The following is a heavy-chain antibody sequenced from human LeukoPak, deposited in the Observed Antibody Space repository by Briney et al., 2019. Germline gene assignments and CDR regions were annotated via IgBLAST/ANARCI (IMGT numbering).Heavy chain of an antibody. CDR1: GFTFSSYS. V-gene: IGHV3-21*01. D-gene: IGHD6-13*01. CDR2: ISSSSSYI. Sequence: GGSLRLSCAASGFTFSSYSMNWVRQAPGKGLEWVSSISSSSSYIYYADSVKGRFTISRDNAKNSLYLQMNSLGAEDTAVYYCARDGSSWYRFDYWGQGTLVTVSS. J-gene: IGHJ4*02. CDR3: ARDGSSWYRFDY.